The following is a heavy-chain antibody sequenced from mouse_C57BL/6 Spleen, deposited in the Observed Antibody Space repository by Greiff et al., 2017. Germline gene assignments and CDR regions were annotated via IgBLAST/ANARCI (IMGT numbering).Heavy chain of an antibody. Sequence: ESGPGLVKPSQSLSLTCSVTGYSITSGYYWNWIRQFPGNKLEWMGYISYDGSNNYNPSLKNRISITRDTSKNQFFLKLNSVTTEDTATYYCARLTGGSFFDYWGQGTTLTVSS. CDR3: ARLTGGSFFDY. V-gene: IGHV3-6*01. D-gene: IGHD4-1*01. J-gene: IGHJ2*01. CDR2: ISYDGSN. CDR1: GYSITSGYY.